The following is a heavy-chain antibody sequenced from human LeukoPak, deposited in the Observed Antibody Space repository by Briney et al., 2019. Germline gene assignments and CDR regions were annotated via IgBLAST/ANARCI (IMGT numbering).Heavy chain of an antibody. CDR3: AKDQLGVTMIVVVPGYFDY. V-gene: IGHV3-23*01. Sequence: PGGSLRLSCAASGFTFSSYGMHWVRQAPGKGLEWVSAISGSGGSTYYADSVKGRFTISRDNSKNTLYLQMNSLRAEDTAVYYCAKDQLGVTMIVVVPGYFDYWGQGTLVTVSS. CDR2: ISGSGGST. D-gene: IGHD3-22*01. J-gene: IGHJ4*02. CDR1: GFTFSSYG.